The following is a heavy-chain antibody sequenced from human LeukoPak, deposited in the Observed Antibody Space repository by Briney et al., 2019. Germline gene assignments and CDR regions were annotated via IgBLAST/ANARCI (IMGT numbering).Heavy chain of an antibody. CDR2: IYYSGST. CDR1: GGSISSGGYS. CDR3: ARDPSVEMATINAFDI. Sequence: SETLSLTCTVSGGSISSGGYSWSWLRQHPGKGLEWIGYIYYSGSTYYNPPLKSRVTISVDTSKNQFSLKLSSVTAADTAVYYCARDPSVEMATINAFDIWGQGTMVTVSS. J-gene: IGHJ3*02. D-gene: IGHD5-24*01. V-gene: IGHV4-31*03.